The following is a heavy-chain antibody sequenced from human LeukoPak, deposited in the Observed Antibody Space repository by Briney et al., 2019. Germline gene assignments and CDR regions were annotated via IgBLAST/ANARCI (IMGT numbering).Heavy chain of an antibody. CDR3: ARGPPGWITMIYQGPFDAFDI. Sequence: SETLSLTCAVYVGSFRGYYWSWIRPPLGKGREWIGEINRSGGTNYNPFLKSRVTISGDTSKTQFSLKLSSVTAADTAVYYWARGPPGWITMIYQGPFDAFDIWGQGTMVTVSS. J-gene: IGHJ3*02. V-gene: IGHV4-34*01. CDR1: VGSFRGYY. CDR2: INRSGGT. D-gene: IGHD3-22*01.